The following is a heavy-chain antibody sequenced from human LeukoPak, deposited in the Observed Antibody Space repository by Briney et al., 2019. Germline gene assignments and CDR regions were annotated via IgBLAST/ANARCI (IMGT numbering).Heavy chain of an antibody. D-gene: IGHD2-8*01. CDR1: GGSISSSSYY. J-gene: IGHJ4*02. Sequence: PSETLSLTCTVSGGSISSSSYYWGWIRQPPGKGLEWIGSIYYSGSTYYNPSLKSRVTISVDTSKNQFSLKLSSVTAADTAVYYCARELGDIVLMVYAFDYWGQGTLVTVSS. CDR3: ARELGDIVLMVYAFDY. CDR2: IYYSGST. V-gene: IGHV4-39*07.